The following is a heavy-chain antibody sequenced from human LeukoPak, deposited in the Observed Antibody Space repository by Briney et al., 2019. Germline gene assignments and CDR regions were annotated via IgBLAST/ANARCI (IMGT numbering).Heavy chain of an antibody. CDR1: GFTFSDSA. J-gene: IGHJ4*02. D-gene: IGHD3-3*01. Sequence: PGGSLKLSCAASGFTFSDSAMHWVRQASGKGLEWVGRIRSKANSYATSYAASVKGKFTISRDDSKNTAYLQMNSLGTEDTAVYYCVMEYFDQWGQGTLVTVSS. V-gene: IGHV3-73*01. CDR3: VMEYFDQ. CDR2: IRSKANSYAT.